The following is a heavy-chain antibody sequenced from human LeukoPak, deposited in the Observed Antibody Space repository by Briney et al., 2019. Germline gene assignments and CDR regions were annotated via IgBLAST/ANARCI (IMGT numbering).Heavy chain of an antibody. CDR2: ISSSGNTV. J-gene: IGHJ4*02. Sequence: PGGSLRLSCAASGFTFSSYEMNWVRQAPGKGLEWVSYISSSGNTVYYAGSVKGRFTISRDNAKNSLYLQMNSLRAEDTAVYYCARDTSGYSFDYWGQGTLLTVSS. CDR1: GFTFSSYE. D-gene: IGHD3-22*01. V-gene: IGHV3-48*03. CDR3: ARDTSGYSFDY.